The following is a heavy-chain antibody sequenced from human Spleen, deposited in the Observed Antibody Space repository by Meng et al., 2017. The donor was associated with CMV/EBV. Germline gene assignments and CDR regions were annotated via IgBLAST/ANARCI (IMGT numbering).Heavy chain of an antibody. V-gene: IGHV2-70D*14. J-gene: IGHJ5*02. D-gene: IGHD1-1*01. CDR1: GDSLSTSTMR. CDR3: ARTRGTAGTGAWFDP. Sequence: SGPTLVKPTQTLTLTCTFSGDSLSTSTMRVSWIRQPPGKALEWLAHIDWADDKFYSTSLRSRLTISKDTSKNQVVLTMTNMDPADTGTYYCARTRGTAGTGAWFDPWGQGTLVTVSS. CDR2: IDWADDK.